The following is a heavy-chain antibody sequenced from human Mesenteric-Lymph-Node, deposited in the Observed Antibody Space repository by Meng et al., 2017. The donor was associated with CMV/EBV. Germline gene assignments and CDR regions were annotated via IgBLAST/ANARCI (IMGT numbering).Heavy chain of an antibody. V-gene: IGHV3-30-3*01. CDR3: ARGGRDGYNFGY. J-gene: IGHJ4*02. CDR1: GFTFSSYA. Sequence: GGSLRLSCAASGFTFSSYAMHWVRQAPGKGLEWVAVISYDGSNKYYADSVKGRFTISRDNSKNTVYLQMNSLRAEDTAVYYCARGGRDGYNFGYWGQGTLVTVSS. D-gene: IGHD5-24*01. CDR2: ISYDGSNK.